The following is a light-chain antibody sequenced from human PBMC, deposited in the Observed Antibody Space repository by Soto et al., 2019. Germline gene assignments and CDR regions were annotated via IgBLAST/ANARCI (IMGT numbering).Light chain of an antibody. CDR2: AAS. J-gene: IGKJ2*01. V-gene: IGKV1D-12*01. CDR1: QGIASW. CDR3: QQANSCPYT. Sequence: DIKMTQSPSSVAASVGDMVTITCRASQGIASWLAWYQQKGGKAPKLLIFAASSLQSGVPSRFSGSGSGTDFTLTINSLQPEDFATYYCQQANSCPYTLGQGTKVDIK.